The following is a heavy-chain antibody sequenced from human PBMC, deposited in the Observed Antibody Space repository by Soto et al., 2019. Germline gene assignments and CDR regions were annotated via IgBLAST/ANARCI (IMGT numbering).Heavy chain of an antibody. CDR2: IYHSGST. J-gene: IGHJ6*02. CDR3: AKVSGSYYYGMDV. D-gene: IGHD1-26*01. Sequence: QVQLQESGPGLVKPSGTLSLTCAVSGGSISSSNWWSWVRQTPGKRLEWIGEIYHSGSTNYNPSPNSRVTLSVDKSKNHFSLKLSSVTAADTAVYYCAKVSGSYYYGMDVWGQGATVTVSS. V-gene: IGHV4-4*02. CDR1: GGSISSSNW.